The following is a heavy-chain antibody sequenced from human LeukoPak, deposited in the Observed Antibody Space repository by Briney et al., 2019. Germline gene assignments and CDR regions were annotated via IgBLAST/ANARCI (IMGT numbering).Heavy chain of an antibody. J-gene: IGHJ5*02. CDR2: ISSSGSTI. Sequence: GGSLRLSCAASGFTFSSYGMNWVRQAPGKGLEWVPYISSSGSTIKYADSVKGRFTISRDNAKNSLYLQMNSLRAEDTAVYYCALVGATVAWGQGTLVTVSS. CDR1: GFTFSSYG. V-gene: IGHV3-48*03. CDR3: ALVGATVA. D-gene: IGHD1-26*01.